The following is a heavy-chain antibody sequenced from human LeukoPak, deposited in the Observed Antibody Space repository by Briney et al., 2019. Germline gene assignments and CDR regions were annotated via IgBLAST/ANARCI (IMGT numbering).Heavy chain of an antibody. V-gene: IGHV3-30*04. CDR3: AESLRTRIYYFDY. CDR2: ISYDGSNK. Sequence: GRSLRLSCAASGFTFSSYAMHWVRQAPGKGLEWVAVISYDGSNKYYADSVKGRFTISRDNSKNTLYLQMNSLRGEDTAVYYCAESLRTRIYYFDYWGQETLVTVSS. J-gene: IGHJ4*02. CDR1: GFTFSSYA. D-gene: IGHD1-7*01.